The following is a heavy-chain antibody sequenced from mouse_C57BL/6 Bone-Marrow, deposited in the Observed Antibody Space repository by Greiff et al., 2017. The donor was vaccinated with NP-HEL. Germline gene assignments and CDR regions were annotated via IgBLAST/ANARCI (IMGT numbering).Heavy chain of an antibody. J-gene: IGHJ3*01. D-gene: IGHD3-2*02. V-gene: IGHV3-6*01. Sequence: EVQLVESGPGLVKPSQSLSLTCSVTGYSITSGYYWNWIRQFPGNKLEWMGYISYDGSTNYNPSLKNRISITRDTSKNQFFLKLNSVTTEDTATYYCAREGQLRGFAYWGQGTLVTVSA. CDR3: AREGQLRGFAY. CDR2: ISYDGST. CDR1: GYSITSGYY.